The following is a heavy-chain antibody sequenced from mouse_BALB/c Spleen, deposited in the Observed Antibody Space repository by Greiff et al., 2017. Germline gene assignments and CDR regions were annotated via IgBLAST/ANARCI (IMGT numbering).Heavy chain of an antibody. V-gene: IGHV1S137*01. Sequence: QVQLQESGAELVRPGVSVKISCKGSGYTFTDYAMHWVKQSHAKSLEWIGVISPYYGDASYNQKFKGKATMTVDKSSSTAYMELARLTSEDSAIYYGASGGYDGDYYAMDYWGQGTSVTVSS. D-gene: IGHD2-14*01. CDR3: ASGGYDGDYYAMDY. CDR1: GYTFTDYA. J-gene: IGHJ4*01. CDR2: ISPYYGDA.